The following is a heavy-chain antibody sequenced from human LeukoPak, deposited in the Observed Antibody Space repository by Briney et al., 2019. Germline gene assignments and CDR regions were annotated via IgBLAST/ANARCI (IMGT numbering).Heavy chain of an antibody. CDR1: GFTFSEYS. Sequence: GGSLRLSCAASGFTFSEYSMNWVRQAPGKGLEWISYIGIDSGNTNYADSVKGRSTISGDKAKNSLYLQMNSLRVEDTAVYYCARDYKYAFDNWGQGTLVTVSS. J-gene: IGHJ4*02. D-gene: IGHD5-24*01. V-gene: IGHV3-48*01. CDR3: ARDYKYAFDN. CDR2: IGIDSGNT.